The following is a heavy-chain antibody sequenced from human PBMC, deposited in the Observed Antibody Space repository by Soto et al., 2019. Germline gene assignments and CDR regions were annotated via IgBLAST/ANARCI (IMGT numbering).Heavy chain of an antibody. CDR3: ARVGCSGGSCYEFDY. V-gene: IGHV4-61*01. CDR1: GGSVSSGSYY. Sequence: QVQLQESGPGLVKPSETLSLTCTVSGGSVSSGSYYWSWIRQPPGKGLEWIGYIYYSGSTNYNPSLKSRVTISVDTSKNQFSLKLSSVTAADTAVYYCARVGCSGGSCYEFDYWGQGTLVTVSS. D-gene: IGHD2-15*01. CDR2: IYYSGST. J-gene: IGHJ4*02.